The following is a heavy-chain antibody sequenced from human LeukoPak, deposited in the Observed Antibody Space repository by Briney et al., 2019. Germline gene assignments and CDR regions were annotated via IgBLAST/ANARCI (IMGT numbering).Heavy chain of an antibody. V-gene: IGHV3-7*01. CDR1: RFTFSSYW. CDR3: ARSPSGPYYYYHYMDV. CDR2: IKQDGSEK. J-gene: IGHJ6*03. D-gene: IGHD1-26*01. Sequence: PGGSLRLSCAASRFTFSSYWMSWVRQAPGKGLEWVANIKQDGSEKYYVDSVKGRFTISRDNAKNSLDLQMNSLRAEDTAVYYCARSPSGPYYYYHYMDVWGKGTTVTVSS.